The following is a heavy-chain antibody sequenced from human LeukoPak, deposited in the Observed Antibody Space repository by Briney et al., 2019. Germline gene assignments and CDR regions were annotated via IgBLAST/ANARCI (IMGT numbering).Heavy chain of an antibody. J-gene: IGHJ4*02. Sequence: PSETLSLTCTVSGGSISSSSYYWSWIRQPPGKGLEWIGEINHSGSTNYNPSLKSRVTISVDTSKNQFSLKLSSVTAADTAVYYCARGVWSGYYYYWGQGTLVTVSS. CDR3: ARGVWSGYYYY. D-gene: IGHD3-3*01. V-gene: IGHV4-39*07. CDR2: INHSGST. CDR1: GGSISSSSYY.